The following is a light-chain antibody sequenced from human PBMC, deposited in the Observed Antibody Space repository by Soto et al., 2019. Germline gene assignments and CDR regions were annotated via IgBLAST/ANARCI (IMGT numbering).Light chain of an antibody. CDR1: QSLSKY. J-gene: IGKJ1*01. CDR3: QQYNSYPWT. Sequence: DIQMTQSPSTLSTTVGDRVTITCRASQSLSKYLAWYQQKPEKAPKLLIYDASILESGVPSRFSGSASGTEFTLTISSLQPDDFATYYCQQYNSYPWTFGQGTKVEI. CDR2: DAS. V-gene: IGKV1-5*01.